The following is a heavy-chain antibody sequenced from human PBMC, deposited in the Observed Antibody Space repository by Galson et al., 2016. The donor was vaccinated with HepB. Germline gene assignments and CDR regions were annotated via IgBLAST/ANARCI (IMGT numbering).Heavy chain of an antibody. J-gene: IGHJ3*02. CDR2: IYPGDSDT. Sequence: QSGAEVKKPGESLKISCKGSGYSFSTYWIGWVRQTPGKGLEWMGIIYPGDSDTRYSPSFQGQVTISADKSIGTAYLQWSSLKASDTAMYYCARPRVGCSSTSVYLTFVNWGQGTMVTVSS. D-gene: IGHD2-2*01. V-gene: IGHV5-51*01. CDR1: GYSFSTYW. CDR3: ARPRVGCSSTSVYLTFVN.